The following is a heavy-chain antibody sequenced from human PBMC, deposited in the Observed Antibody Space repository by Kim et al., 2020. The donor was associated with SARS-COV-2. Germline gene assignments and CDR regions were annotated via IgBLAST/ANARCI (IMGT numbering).Heavy chain of an antibody. J-gene: IGHJ3*02. Sequence: GESLKISCKGSGYSFTSYWIGWVRQMPGKGLEWMGIIYPGDSDTRYSPSFQGQVTISADKSISTAYLQWSSLKASDTAMYYCARRVGEGSGSYYNHGDAFDIWGQGTMVTVSS. V-gene: IGHV5-51*01. CDR1: GYSFTSYW. CDR3: ARRVGEGSGSYYNHGDAFDI. D-gene: IGHD3-10*01. CDR2: IYPGDSDT.